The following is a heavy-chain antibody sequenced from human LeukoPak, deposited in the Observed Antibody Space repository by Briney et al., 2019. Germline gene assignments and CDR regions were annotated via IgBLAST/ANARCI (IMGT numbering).Heavy chain of an antibody. V-gene: IGHV3-7*01. CDR2: IKQDGSEK. Sequence: GGSLRLSCAASGFTFSSYWMSWVRQAPGKGLEWVANIKQDGSEKYYVDSVKVRFTIYRDNAKNSLYLQMNSLRAEDTAVYYCARDGSSSWYDYWGQGTLVTVSS. D-gene: IGHD6-13*01. J-gene: IGHJ4*02. CDR1: GFTFSSYW. CDR3: ARDGSSSWYDY.